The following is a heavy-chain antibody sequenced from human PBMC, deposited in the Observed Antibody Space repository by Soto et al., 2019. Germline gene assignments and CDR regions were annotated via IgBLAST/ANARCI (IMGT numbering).Heavy chain of an antibody. J-gene: IGHJ4*02. D-gene: IGHD1-26*01. Sequence: GSLRLSCAASGFTFSSYAMSWVRQAPGKGLEWVSAIGASGAGTYYAEYVKGRFTISRDNSKNTLYLQMNSLRAEDTAVYYCALRKTGSYFDYRGQGTLVTVSS. CDR2: IGASGAGT. V-gene: IGHV3-23*01. CDR3: ALRKTGSYFDY. CDR1: GFTFSSYA.